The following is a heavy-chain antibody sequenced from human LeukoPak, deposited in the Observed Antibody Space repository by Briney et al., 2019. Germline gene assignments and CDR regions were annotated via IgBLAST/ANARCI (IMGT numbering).Heavy chain of an antibody. CDR1: GGSISTSSYY. V-gene: IGHV4-39*01. CDR2: IYYSEYT. Sequence: NTSETLSLTCTVSGGSISTSSYYWGWIRQSPGKGLEWIGTIYYSEYTYYSPSLKSRVTISRDTSKNQFSLELSSVTAADTAVYYCARSDDSSGYYDYFDYWGQGTLVTVSS. CDR3: ARSDDSSGYYDYFDY. J-gene: IGHJ4*02. D-gene: IGHD3-22*01.